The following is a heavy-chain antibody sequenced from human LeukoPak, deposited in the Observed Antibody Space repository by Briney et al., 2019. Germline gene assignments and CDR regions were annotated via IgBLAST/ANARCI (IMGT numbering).Heavy chain of an antibody. J-gene: IGHJ2*01. CDR2: INHSGST. CDR1: GGSFSGYY. Sequence: SETLSLTCAVYGGSFSGYYWSWIRQPPGKGLEWIGEINHSGSTNYNPSLKSRVTISVDTSKNQFSLKLSSVTAADTAVYYCARGLRSAVAPAQYFDLWGRGTLVTASS. D-gene: IGHD6-19*01. CDR3: ARGLRSAVAPAQYFDL. V-gene: IGHV4-34*01.